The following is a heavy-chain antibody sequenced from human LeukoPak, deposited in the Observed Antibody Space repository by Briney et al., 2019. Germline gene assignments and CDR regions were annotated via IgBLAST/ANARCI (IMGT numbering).Heavy chain of an antibody. D-gene: IGHD6-19*01. J-gene: IGHJ5*02. CDR3: ATSGYYSSGWFNWFDP. V-gene: IGHV4-30-2*01. CDR2: IYHSGGT. CDR1: GGSISSGGYY. Sequence: SETLSLTCTVSGGSISSGGYYWSWIRQPPGKGLEWIGYIYHSGGTYYNPSLKSRVTISVDRSKNQFSLKLSSVTAADTAVYYCATSGYYSSGWFNWFDPWGQGTLVTVSS.